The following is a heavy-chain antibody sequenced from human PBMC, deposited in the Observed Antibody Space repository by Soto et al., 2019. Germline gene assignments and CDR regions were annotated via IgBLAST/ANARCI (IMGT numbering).Heavy chain of an antibody. CDR1: GFTFSSYG. V-gene: IGHV3-33*01. D-gene: IGHD3-10*01. CDR2: IWHDGSNK. CDR3: ARDLGGGLMAPFDY. J-gene: IGHJ4*02. Sequence: PGGSLRLSCAASGFTFSSYGMHLVRQAPGKGLEWVAVIWHDGSNKYYADSVKGRFTISRDNSKNTLYLQMNSLRAEDTAVYYCARDLGGGLMAPFDYWGQGTLVTVSS.